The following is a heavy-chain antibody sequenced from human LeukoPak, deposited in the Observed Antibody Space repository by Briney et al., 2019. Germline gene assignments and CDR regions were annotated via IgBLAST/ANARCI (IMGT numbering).Heavy chain of an antibody. CDR1: GFTVSSNY. V-gene: IGHV3-66*02. J-gene: IGHJ4*02. CDR2: IYSAGST. Sequence: GGSLRLSCAPSGFTVSSNYMTWVRQAPGKGLEWVSVIYSAGSTYYTDSVKGRFTISRDNSKNTLYLQMNSLRAEDTAVYYCAKDNADYPIYYFDSWGQGTLVTVSS. D-gene: IGHD3-16*01. CDR3: AKDNADYPIYYFDS.